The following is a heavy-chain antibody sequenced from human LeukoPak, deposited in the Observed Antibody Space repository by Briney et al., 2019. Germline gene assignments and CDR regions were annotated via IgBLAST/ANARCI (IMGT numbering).Heavy chain of an antibody. V-gene: IGHV1-2*02. Sequence: ASVKVCCKASGYTFTDNYSIHWVRQAPGEGLEWMGWIIPKSGGTSYAQNLQGRVTMTSDTSISTAYMELSGLTSDDTAAYYCARERQRGLRGDYWGQGTLVTVSS. J-gene: IGHJ4*02. CDR3: ARERQRGLRGDY. D-gene: IGHD3-16*01. CDR1: GYTFTDNYS. CDR2: IIPKSGGT.